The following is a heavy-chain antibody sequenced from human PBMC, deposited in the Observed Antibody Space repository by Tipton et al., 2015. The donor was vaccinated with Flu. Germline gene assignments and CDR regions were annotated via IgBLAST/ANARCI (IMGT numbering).Heavy chain of an antibody. D-gene: IGHD3-10*01. CDR3: ARADYYGSGSYRPPNCYYGMDV. CDR1: GYSFTSYW. J-gene: IGHJ6*02. V-gene: IGHV5-51*01. CDR2: IYPGDSDT. Sequence: VQLVQSGAEVKKPGESLKISCKGSGYSFTSYWIGWVRQMPGKGLEWMGIIYPGDSDTRYSPSFQGQVTISADKSISTAYLQRSSLKASDTAMYYCARADYYGSGSYRPPNCYYGMDVWGQGTSVTVSS.